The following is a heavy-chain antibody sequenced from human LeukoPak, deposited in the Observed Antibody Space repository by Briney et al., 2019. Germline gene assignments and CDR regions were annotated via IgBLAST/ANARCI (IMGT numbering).Heavy chain of an antibody. D-gene: IGHD3-9*01. V-gene: IGHV4-34*01. CDR2: INHSGST. Sequence: PSETLSLTCAVYGGSFSGYYWSWIRQPPGKGLEWIGEINHSGSTNYNPSLKSLVTISVDTSKNQFSLKLSSVTAADPAVYYCARGLYYDILTGPYYYYGMDVWGKGTTVTVSS. J-gene: IGHJ6*04. CDR3: ARGLYYDILTGPYYYYGMDV. CDR1: GGSFSGYY.